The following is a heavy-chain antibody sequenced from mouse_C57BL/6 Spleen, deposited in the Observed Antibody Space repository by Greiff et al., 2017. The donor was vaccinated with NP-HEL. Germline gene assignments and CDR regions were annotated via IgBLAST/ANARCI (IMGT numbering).Heavy chain of an antibody. D-gene: IGHD2-4*01. J-gene: IGHJ4*01. CDR3: ARMEAYYDYDGNYAMDY. CDR1: GYTFTDYN. V-gene: IGHV1-18*01. CDR2: INPNNGGT. Sequence: EVQLQQSGPELVKPGASVKIPCKASGYTFTDYNMDWVKQSHGKSLEWIGDINPNNGGTIYNQKFKGKATLTVDKSSSTAYMELRSLTSEDTAVYYCARMEAYYDYDGNYAMDYWGQGTSVTVSS.